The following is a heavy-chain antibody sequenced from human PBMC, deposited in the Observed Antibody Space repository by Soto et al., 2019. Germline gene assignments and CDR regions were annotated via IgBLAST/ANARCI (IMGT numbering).Heavy chain of an antibody. Sequence: PSETLSLTCTVSGGSISSYYWSWIRQPPGKGLEWIGYIYLIGSTYYSPSLKSRVTISIDRPKNQFSLNLSSVTAADTAVYYCARAGPGFCTNGVWWFDPWGQGTLVTVSS. CDR2: IYLIGST. CDR1: GGSISSYY. V-gene: IGHV4-59*12. J-gene: IGHJ5*02. D-gene: IGHD2-8*01. CDR3: ARAGPGFCTNGVWWFDP.